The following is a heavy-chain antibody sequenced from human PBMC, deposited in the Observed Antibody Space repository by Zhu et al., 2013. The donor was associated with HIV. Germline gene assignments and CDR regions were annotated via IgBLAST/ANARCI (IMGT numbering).Heavy chain of an antibody. D-gene: IGHD2-8*01. V-gene: IGHV4-38-2*02. CDR2: IYHSGST. CDR1: GDSISSGYY. J-gene: IGHJ4*02. CDR3: ARYDLGTNSFDY. Sequence: QVQLQESGPGLVKPSETLSLSCTVSGDSISSGYYWGWIRQPPGKGLEWIGSIYHSGSTYYNPSLKSRVTLSVDTSKNQFSLKMRSVTAADTAVYYCARYDLGTNSFDYWGQGTLVTVSS.